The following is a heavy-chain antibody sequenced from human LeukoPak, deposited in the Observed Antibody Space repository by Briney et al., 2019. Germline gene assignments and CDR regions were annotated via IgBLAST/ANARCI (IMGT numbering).Heavy chain of an antibody. V-gene: IGHV4-34*01. CDR1: GGSFSGYY. CDR3: ARGPKEGIAARDMSASFDY. D-gene: IGHD6-6*01. J-gene: IGHJ4*02. CDR2: INHSGST. Sequence: SETLSLTCAVYGGSFSGYYWSWIRQPPGKGLEWIGEINHSGSTNYNPSLKSRVTISVDTSKNQFSLKLSSVTAADTAVYYCARGPKEGIAARDMSASFDYWGQGTLVTVSS.